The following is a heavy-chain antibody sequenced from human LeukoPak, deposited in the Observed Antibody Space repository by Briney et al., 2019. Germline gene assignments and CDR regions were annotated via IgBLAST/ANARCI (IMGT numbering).Heavy chain of an antibody. D-gene: IGHD4/OR15-4a*01. CDR1: GDTFTTYG. CDR3: ASGDYGDPPLNY. CDR2: ISGYNGNT. Sequence: ASVKVSCKASGDTFTTYGISWVRQAPGQGLEWMGWISGYNGNTNYAQKFQGRVTMTTDTSTTTAYMEVRSLRSDDTAVYYCASGDYGDPPLNYWGQGTLVTVSS. J-gene: IGHJ4*02. V-gene: IGHV1-18*01.